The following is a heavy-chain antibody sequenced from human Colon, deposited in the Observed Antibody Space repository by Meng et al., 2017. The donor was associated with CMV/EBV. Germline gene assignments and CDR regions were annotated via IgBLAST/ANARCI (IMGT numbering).Heavy chain of an antibody. CDR2: MNPNSGNT. J-gene: IGHJ3*02. D-gene: IGHD1-1*01. V-gene: IGHV1-8*03. Sequence: ASVKVSCKASGYTFTGYYMHWVRQAPGQGLEWMGWMNPNSGNTGYAQKFQGRVTITRNTSISTAYMELSSLRSEDTAVYYCAREGIGRGDAFDIWGQGTMVTVSS. CDR3: AREGIGRGDAFDI. CDR1: GYTFTGYY.